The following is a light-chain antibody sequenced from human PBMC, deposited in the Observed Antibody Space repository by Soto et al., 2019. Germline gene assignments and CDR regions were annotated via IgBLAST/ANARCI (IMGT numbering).Light chain of an antibody. J-gene: IGKJ1*01. CDR1: QSISSY. V-gene: IGKV1-39*01. Sequence: DIQMTHSPSSLSSSVGYRVTITCRASQSISSYLNWYQQKPGKAPKLLIYAASSLQSGVPSRFSGSGSGTDFTLTISSLQPEDFATYFCQQSYSLRGTFGQGTKVDI. CDR3: QQSYSLRGT. CDR2: AAS.